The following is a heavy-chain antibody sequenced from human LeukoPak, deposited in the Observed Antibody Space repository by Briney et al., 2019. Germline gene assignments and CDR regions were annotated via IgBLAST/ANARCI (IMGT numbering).Heavy chain of an antibody. Sequence: SETLSLTCTVSGGSISSYYWSWIRQPPGKGLEWIGYIYYSGSTNYNPSLKSRVTISADTSKNQFSLMLNSVTAAGSAMYYCARSQNVATATGWFDTWGHGTLVTVSS. D-gene: IGHD6-13*01. CDR2: IYYSGST. V-gene: IGHV4-59*01. CDR1: GGSISSYY. CDR3: ARSQNVATATGWFDT. J-gene: IGHJ5*01.